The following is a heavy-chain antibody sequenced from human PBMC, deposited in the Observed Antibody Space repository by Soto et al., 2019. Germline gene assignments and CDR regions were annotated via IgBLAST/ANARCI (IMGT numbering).Heavy chain of an antibody. CDR2: IDPSDSYT. J-gene: IGHJ5*02. D-gene: IGHD6-6*01. CDR1: GYSFTSYW. CDR3: ARPGLVGSNNWFDP. V-gene: IGHV5-10-1*01. Sequence: GEALKISCKGSGYSFTSYWISWVRQMPGKVLEWMGRIDPSDSYTNYSPSFQGHVTISADKSISTAYLQWSSLKASDTAMYYCARPGLVGSNNWFDPWGQGXLVTVYS.